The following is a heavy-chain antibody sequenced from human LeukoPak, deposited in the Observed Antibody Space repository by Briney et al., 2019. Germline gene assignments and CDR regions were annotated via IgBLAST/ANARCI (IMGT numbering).Heavy chain of an antibody. D-gene: IGHD3-22*01. J-gene: IGHJ5*02. CDR2: IYYSGST. V-gene: IGHV4-59*01. CDR1: GGSISSNY. CDR3: ARDLGDSSGDNWFDP. Sequence: PSETLSLTCSVSGGSISSNYWSWIRQPPGKGLEWIGSIYYSGSTYYNPSLKSRVTISVDTSKNQFSLKLSSVTAADTAVYYCARDLGDSSGDNWFDPWGQGTLVTVSS.